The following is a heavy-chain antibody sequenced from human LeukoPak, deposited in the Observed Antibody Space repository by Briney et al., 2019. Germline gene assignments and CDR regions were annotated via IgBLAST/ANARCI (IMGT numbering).Heavy chain of an antibody. CDR2: ISTYSGNT. J-gene: IGHJ4*02. Sequence: ASVKVSCKASGYTFTTYGITWVRQAPGQGLEWMGWISTYSGNTNYALKFQGRLTMTTDTSTSTVNMELRSLRSDDTAVYYCAKDFSGGSCYNYWGQGTLVTVSS. D-gene: IGHD2-15*01. CDR3: AKDFSGGSCYNY. V-gene: IGHV1-18*01. CDR1: GYTFTTYG.